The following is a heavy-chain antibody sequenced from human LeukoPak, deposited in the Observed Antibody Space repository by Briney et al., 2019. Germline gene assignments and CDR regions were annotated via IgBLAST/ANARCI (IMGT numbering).Heavy chain of an antibody. CDR1: GGSFSGLF. D-gene: IGHD3-16*01. CDR2: ISPSGDIT. CDR3: AKDDDWGRYKH. J-gene: IGHJ1*01. V-gene: IGHV3-23*01. Sequence: PSETLSLTCVVNGGSFSGLFWNWVRQAPGKGLEWVSGISPSGDITYYTDSVRGRFTISRDNFKNTLSLQVNSLRAEDTAMYYCAKDDDWGRYKHWGQGTLVTVSS.